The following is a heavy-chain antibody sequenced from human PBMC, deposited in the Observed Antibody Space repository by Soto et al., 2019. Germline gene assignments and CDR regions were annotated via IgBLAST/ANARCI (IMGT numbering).Heavy chain of an antibody. Sequence: GGSLRLSCAASGFTFSSYGMHWVRQAPGKGLEWVAVIWYDGSNKYYADSVKGRFTISRDNSKNTLYLQMNSLRAEDTAVYYCARGNYYDSSGYYSLFDYWGQGTLVTVSS. D-gene: IGHD3-22*01. CDR1: GFTFSSYG. CDR2: IWYDGSNK. J-gene: IGHJ4*02. V-gene: IGHV3-33*01. CDR3: ARGNYYDSSGYYSLFDY.